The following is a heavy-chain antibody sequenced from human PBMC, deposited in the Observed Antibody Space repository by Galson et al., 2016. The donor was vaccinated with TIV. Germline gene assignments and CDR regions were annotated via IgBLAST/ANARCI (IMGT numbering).Heavy chain of an antibody. CDR2: FDPEAGRT. CDR1: GDSLTDLV. CDR3: ATVAWFPGLSLDS. D-gene: IGHD3-22*01. J-gene: IGHJ4*02. V-gene: IGHV1-24*01. Sequence: SVKVSCKVSGDSLTDLVIHWVRQAPGEGLEWVGGFDPEAGRTIYAQKFHGRVTVTEGTATDTAYMELNNLRSDDTAVYYCATVAWFPGLSLDSWGQGTLVIVSS.